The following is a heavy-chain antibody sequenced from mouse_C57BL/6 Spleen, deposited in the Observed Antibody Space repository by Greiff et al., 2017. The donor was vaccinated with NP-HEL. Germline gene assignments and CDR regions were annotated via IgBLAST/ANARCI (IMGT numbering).Heavy chain of an antibody. CDR1: GYTFTEYT. CDR2: FYPGSGSI. Sequence: VQGVESGAELVKPGASVKLSCKASGYTFTEYTIHWVKQRPGQGLEWIGWFYPGSGSIKYNEKLKDQATLTADKSSSTVDMEISRLTSEDSAVYFYGRHEDDFDYWGQGTTLTVSS. CDR3: GRHEDDFDY. J-gene: IGHJ2*01. V-gene: IGHV1-62-2*01.